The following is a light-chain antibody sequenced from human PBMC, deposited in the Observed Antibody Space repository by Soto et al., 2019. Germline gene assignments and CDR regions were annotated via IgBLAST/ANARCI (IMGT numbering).Light chain of an antibody. V-gene: IGKV3-20*01. CDR3: QQYGSSPRT. Sequence: EIVVTQSPGTLSFSPGERATLSCRASQSVSSSYLAWYQQKPGQAPGLLIYGASSRATGIPDRFSGSGSGTDFTLTISRLEPEDFAVYYCQQYGSSPRTFGQGTKVDIK. CDR2: GAS. CDR1: QSVSSSY. J-gene: IGKJ1*01.